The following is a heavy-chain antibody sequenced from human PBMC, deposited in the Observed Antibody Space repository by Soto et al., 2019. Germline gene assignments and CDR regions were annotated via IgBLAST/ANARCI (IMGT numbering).Heavy chain of an antibody. J-gene: IGHJ5*02. Sequence: EVQLVESGGGLVQTGGSLRLSCAASGFAFSSYWMQWVRQPPGKGPVWVSRISSDGRNTTYADPVKGRFTISRDNAKNTLHLQMTSLSDDDTAVYYCIKASTVTGVGGYRWGQGTLVNVS. D-gene: IGHD6-19*01. CDR1: GFAFSSYW. CDR3: IKASTVTGVGGYR. V-gene: IGHV3-74*03. CDR2: ISSDGRNT.